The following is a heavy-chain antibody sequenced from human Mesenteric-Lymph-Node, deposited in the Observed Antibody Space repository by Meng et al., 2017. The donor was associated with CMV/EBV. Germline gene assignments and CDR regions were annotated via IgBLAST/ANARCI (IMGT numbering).Heavy chain of an antibody. CDR3: ARVLRLGYCSSTSCIDAFDI. CDR1: GGSISSYY. V-gene: IGHV4-59*01. J-gene: IGHJ3*02. D-gene: IGHD2-2*01. Sequence: LSCTVSGGSISSYYWSWIRQPPGKGLEWIGYIYYSGSTNYNPSLKSRVTISVDTSKNQFSLKLSSVTAADTAVYYCARVLRLGYCSSTSCIDAFDIWGQGTMVTVSS. CDR2: IYYSGST.